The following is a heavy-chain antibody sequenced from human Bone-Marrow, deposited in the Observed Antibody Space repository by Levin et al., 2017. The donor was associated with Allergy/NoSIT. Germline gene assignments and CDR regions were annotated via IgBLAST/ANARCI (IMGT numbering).Heavy chain of an antibody. V-gene: IGHV3-7*01. Sequence: ASVKVSCAASGFTFSTYWMSWVRQAPGKGLEWVANIKQDGSEKYYVDSVKGRFTISRDNAKNSLFLQMNSLRAEDTAVYYCARCRDGGYCSGGSGYWGQGTLVTVSS. CDR2: IKQDGSEK. J-gene: IGHJ4*02. CDR1: GFTFSTYW. CDR3: ARCRDGGYCSGGSGY. D-gene: IGHD2-15*01.